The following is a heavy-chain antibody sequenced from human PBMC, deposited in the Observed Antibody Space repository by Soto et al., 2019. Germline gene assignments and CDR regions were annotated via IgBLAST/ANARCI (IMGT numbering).Heavy chain of an antibody. Sequence: SGPTLVNPTQTLTLTCTVSGFSLSGSGMRVAWIRQPPGKALEWLARIDWEDTKLYSTSLKTRLTISKDTSKNQVVLTMTNVDPADTGTYYCARAFYGMDVWGQGTTVTVSS. J-gene: IGHJ6*02. CDR3: ARAFYGMDV. CDR2: IDWEDTK. CDR1: GFSLSGSGMR. V-gene: IGHV2-70*04.